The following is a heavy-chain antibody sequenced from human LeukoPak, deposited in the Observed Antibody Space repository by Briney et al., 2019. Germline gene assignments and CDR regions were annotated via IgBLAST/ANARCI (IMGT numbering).Heavy chain of an antibody. V-gene: IGHV4-59*08. CDR2: IYYSGST. Sequence: PSETLSLTCTVSGGSISSYYWSWIRQPPGKGLEWIGYIYYSGSTNYNPSLKSRVTISVDTSKNQFSLKLSSVTAADTAVYYCARCWNDVLRGNWFDPWGQGTLVTVSS. CDR1: GGSISSYY. J-gene: IGHJ5*02. CDR3: ARCWNDVLRGNWFDP. D-gene: IGHD1-1*01.